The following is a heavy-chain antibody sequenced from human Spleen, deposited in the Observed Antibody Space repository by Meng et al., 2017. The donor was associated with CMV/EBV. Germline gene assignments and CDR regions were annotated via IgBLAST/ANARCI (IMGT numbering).Heavy chain of an antibody. D-gene: IGHD3-16*01. Sequence: YSVDTYGITWVRQAPGQGLGWMGWISVSTGDTNYAQNLQDRLILTTDASTNTAQMELRSLRPDDTALYYCTKLGRVGSSPQYNWFDTWGQGTLVTVSS. J-gene: IGHJ5*02. CDR3: TKLGRVGSSPQYNWFDT. CDR2: ISVSTGDT. V-gene: IGHV1-18*01. CDR1: YSVDTYG.